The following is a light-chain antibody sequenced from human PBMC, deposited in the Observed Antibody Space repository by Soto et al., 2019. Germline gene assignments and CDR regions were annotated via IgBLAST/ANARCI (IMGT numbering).Light chain of an antibody. J-gene: IGKJ1*01. Sequence: DIQFTQSPSFLSASLGDRVTISCRASQSVNNYIAWYQQKPGAAPKLLVYGASTWDTGVPARFSGGGSGTVFTLTISSLQPEDFAAYYCQQYHNCPMTFGQGTQVDIK. CDR3: QQYHNCPMT. CDR1: QSVNNY. V-gene: IGKV1-9*01. CDR2: GAS.